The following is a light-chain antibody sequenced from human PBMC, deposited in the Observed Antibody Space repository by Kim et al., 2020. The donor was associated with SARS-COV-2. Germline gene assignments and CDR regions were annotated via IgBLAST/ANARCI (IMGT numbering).Light chain of an antibody. J-gene: IGKJ2*01. CDR1: QSVSKY. CDR3: QQRSNWPPMYT. V-gene: IGKV3-11*01. Sequence: SPGERATLSCRASQSVSKYLAWYQQKPGQAPRLLIYDASNRATDIPARFSGSASETEFTLTISSLEPEDFAVYYCQQRSNWPPMYTFGQGTKLEI. CDR2: DAS.